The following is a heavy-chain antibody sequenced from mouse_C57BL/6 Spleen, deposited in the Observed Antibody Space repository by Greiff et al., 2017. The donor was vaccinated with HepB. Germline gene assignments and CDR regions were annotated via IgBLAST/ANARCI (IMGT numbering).Heavy chain of an antibody. J-gene: IGHJ3*01. CDR1: GYTFTSYW. V-gene: IGHV1-55*01. Sequence: QVQLQQSGAELVKPGASVKMSCKASGYTFTSYWITWVKQRPGQGLEWIGDIYPGSGSTNYNEKFKSKATLTVDTSSSTAYMQLSSLTSEDSAVYYCARRGTAQAVFAYWGQGTLVTVSA. D-gene: IGHD3-2*02. CDR3: ARRGTAQAVFAY. CDR2: IYPGSGST.